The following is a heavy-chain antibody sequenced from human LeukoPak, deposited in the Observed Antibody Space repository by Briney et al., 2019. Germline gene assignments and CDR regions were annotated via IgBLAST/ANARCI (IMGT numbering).Heavy chain of an antibody. CDR2: ITDSGGST. J-gene: IGHJ4*02. CDR1: GFTFSSYP. Sequence: GGSLRLSCAASGFTFSSYPMYWVRQAPGKGLEWVSAITDSGGSTYYADSVKGRFTISRDNPKNTLYLQMNSLRAEDTAIYYCAKAYCGGTSCYFDYWGQGTLVTVSS. V-gene: IGHV3-23*01. D-gene: IGHD2-21*01. CDR3: AKAYCGGTSCYFDY.